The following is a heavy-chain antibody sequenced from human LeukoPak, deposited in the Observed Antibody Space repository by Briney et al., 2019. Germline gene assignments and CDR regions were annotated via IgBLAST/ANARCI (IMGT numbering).Heavy chain of an antibody. J-gene: IGHJ4*02. CDR1: GFTFSSYA. D-gene: IGHD3-10*02. Sequence: PGGSLRLSCATSGFTFSSYAMSWVRQAPGKGLEWVSVISSSGGSTYYADSVKGRFTISRDYSKNTLYLQMNSLRAEDTAVYYCAKMFSSSTVALDYWGQGTLVTVSS. CDR3: AKMFSSSTVALDY. V-gene: IGHV3-23*01. CDR2: ISSSGGST.